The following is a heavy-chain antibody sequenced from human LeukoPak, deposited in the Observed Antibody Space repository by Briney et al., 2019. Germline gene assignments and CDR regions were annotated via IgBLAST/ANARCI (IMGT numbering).Heavy chain of an antibody. Sequence: SETLSLTCTVSGYSISSGYYWGWIRQPPGKGLEWIGSIYHSGSTYYNPSLKSRVTISVDTSKNQFSLKLSSVTAADTAVYYCARVVSYGDRRFDYWGQGTLVTVSS. CDR1: GYSISSGYY. D-gene: IGHD4-17*01. CDR3: ARVVSYGDRRFDY. V-gene: IGHV4-38-2*02. CDR2: IYHSGST. J-gene: IGHJ4*02.